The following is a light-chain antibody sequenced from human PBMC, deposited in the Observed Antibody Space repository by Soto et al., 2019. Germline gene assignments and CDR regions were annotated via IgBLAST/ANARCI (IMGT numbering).Light chain of an antibody. CDR2: DVS. CDR3: SSYSGSNTLVV. CDR1: SSDVGGYDY. J-gene: IGLJ3*02. Sequence: QSVLTQPASVSGSPGQSITISCTGTSSDVGGYDYVSWYQQHPGKAPKLMIYDVSYRPSGVSNRSSGSKSDNTASLTISGLQAEDEADYYCSSYSGSNTLVVFGGGTKVTVL. V-gene: IGLV2-14*01.